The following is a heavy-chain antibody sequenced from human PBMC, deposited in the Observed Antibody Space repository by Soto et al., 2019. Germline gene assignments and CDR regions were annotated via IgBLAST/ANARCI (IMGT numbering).Heavy chain of an antibody. J-gene: IGHJ6*02. Sequence: QVQLVQSGAEVKKPGSSVKVSCKTSRDTFNKYAFNWVRQAPGQGLEWMGWIIPIFSSRNYAEKFQGRVTNPADDSTTTAYMELRSLRFEDTAAYYCARGETYLGVWGQGTTVTVSS. CDR2: IIPIFSSR. CDR3: ARGETYLGV. CDR1: RDTFNKYA. V-gene: IGHV1-69*01.